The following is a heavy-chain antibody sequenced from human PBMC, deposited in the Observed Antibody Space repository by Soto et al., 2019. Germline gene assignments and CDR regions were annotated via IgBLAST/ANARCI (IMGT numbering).Heavy chain of an antibody. D-gene: IGHD5-12*01. J-gene: IGHJ6*02. Sequence: EVQRLESGGGLVQPGGSLRLSCAASGFTFSSYAMSWVRQAPGKGLEWVSAISGSGGSTYYADSVKGRFTISRDNSKNTLYLQMNGLRAEDTAVEYCAKDLSGYSGYDLNYYSYGMGVWGPGTTVTVSS. V-gene: IGHV3-23*01. CDR3: AKDLSGYSGYDLNYYSYGMGV. CDR2: ISGSGGST. CDR1: GFTFSSYA.